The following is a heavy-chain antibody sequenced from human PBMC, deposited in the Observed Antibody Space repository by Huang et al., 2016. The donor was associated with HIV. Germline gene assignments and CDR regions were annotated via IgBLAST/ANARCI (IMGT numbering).Heavy chain of an antibody. Sequence: QVQLVESGGGVVQPGRSLRLSCAASGFTFRCYAMHWVRQTPGKGLEWVAVISYDGSNKNYADSVKGRFTSSRDNSKNTLYLQMNSLGAEDTAVYYCARRLAAAARGFDYWGQGTLVTVSS. V-gene: IGHV3-30-3*01. J-gene: IGHJ4*02. CDR1: GFTFRCYA. D-gene: IGHD6-13*01. CDR2: ISYDGSNK. CDR3: ARRLAAAARGFDY.